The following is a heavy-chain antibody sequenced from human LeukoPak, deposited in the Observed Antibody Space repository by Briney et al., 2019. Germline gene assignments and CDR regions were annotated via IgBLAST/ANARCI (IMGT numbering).Heavy chain of an antibody. Sequence: PSETLSLTCTVSGGSISSYYWSWIRQPPGKGLEWIGYIYYSGSTNYNPSLKSRVTILVDTSKNQFSLKLSSVTAADTAVYYCARDPAGLNWFDPWGQGTLVTVSS. D-gene: IGHD6-13*01. CDR1: GGSISSYY. J-gene: IGHJ5*02. V-gene: IGHV4-59*01. CDR2: IYYSGST. CDR3: ARDPAGLNWFDP.